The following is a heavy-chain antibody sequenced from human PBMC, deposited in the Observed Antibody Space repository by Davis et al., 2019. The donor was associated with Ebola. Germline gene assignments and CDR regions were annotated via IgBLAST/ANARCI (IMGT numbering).Heavy chain of an antibody. CDR2: IRPDGSDQ. Sequence: GESLKISCAASGFPFSSYGFHWVRQAPGKGLEWVSFIRPDGSDQYYADSVKGRFTASRDNSRNTLFLQMNGLTPEDTAVYYCARDRNWGCEYWGQGTLVTVSS. CDR3: ARDRNWGCEY. CDR1: GFPFSSYG. D-gene: IGHD7-27*01. J-gene: IGHJ4*02. V-gene: IGHV3-30*02.